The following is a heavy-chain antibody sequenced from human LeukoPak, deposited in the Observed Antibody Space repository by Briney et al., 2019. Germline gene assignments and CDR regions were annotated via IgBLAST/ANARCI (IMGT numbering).Heavy chain of an antibody. J-gene: IGHJ5*02. CDR1: GYSISSGYY. D-gene: IGHD3-10*01. CDR2: IYHSGST. V-gene: IGHV4-38-2*01. CDR3: ARRGAVTMVRGVSKYNWFDP. Sequence: PSETLSLTCAVSGYSISSGYYWGWIRQPPGKGLEWIGSIYHSGSTYYNPSLKSRVAISVDTSKNRFSLKLSSVTAADTAVYYCARRGAVTMVRGVSKYNWFDPWGQGTLVTVSS.